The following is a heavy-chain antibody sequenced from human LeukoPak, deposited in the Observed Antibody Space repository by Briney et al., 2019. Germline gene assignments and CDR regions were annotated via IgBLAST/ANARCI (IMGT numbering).Heavy chain of an antibody. V-gene: IGHV3-23*01. D-gene: IGHD3-10*01. Sequence: GGSLRLSCAASGFTFSNYAMAGVRQAPGKGLEWVSAISGSGGRTYYADSVKGRFTISGDNSKNTLYLQMNSLRAEDTAVYYCAYGSGSYLLDYWGQGTLVTVSS. CDR1: GFTFSNYA. CDR3: AYGSGSYLLDY. J-gene: IGHJ4*02. CDR2: ISGSGGRT.